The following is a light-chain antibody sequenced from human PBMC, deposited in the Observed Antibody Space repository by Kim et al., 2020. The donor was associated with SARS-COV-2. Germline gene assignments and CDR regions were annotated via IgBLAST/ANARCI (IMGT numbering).Light chain of an antibody. Sequence: EMVMTQSPATLSVSSGERATLSCRAGQSVSSNLAWYQQRPGQAPRLLIYGASTRATGVPARFTGSGSGTEFTLTISSLQSEDSAVYYCQQYNDWPRTFGQGTKVDIK. V-gene: IGKV3-15*01. CDR1: QSVSSN. J-gene: IGKJ1*01. CDR2: GAS. CDR3: QQYNDWPRT.